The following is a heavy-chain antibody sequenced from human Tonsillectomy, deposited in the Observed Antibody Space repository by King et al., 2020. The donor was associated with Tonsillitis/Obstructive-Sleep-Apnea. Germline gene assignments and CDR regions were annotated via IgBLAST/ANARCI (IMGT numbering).Heavy chain of an antibody. V-gene: IGHV1-45*02. Sequence: QLVQSGAEVKETGSSVKVSCKASRYTFTYRYLHWVRQAPGQALEWMGWVTPFNGNTNYAQKFQDRVTITRDRSMSTAYMELSSLRSEETAMYFCAHTYDSSGSFDYWGQGTLVTVSS. CDR3: AHTYDSSGSFDY. CDR2: VTPFNGNT. CDR1: RYTFTYRY. D-gene: IGHD3-22*01. J-gene: IGHJ4*02.